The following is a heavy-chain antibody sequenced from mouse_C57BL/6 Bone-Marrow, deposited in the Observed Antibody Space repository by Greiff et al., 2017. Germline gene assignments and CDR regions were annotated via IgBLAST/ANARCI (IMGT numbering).Heavy chain of an antibody. CDR1: GYTFTSYG. CDR3: ARVRDYYGSSYPFAY. D-gene: IGHD1-1*01. CDR2: IYPRSGNT. V-gene: IGHV1-81*01. Sequence: QVQLQQSGAELARPGASVKLSCKASGYTFTSYGISWVKQRTGQGLEWIGEIYPRSGNTYYNEKFRGKATLTADKSSSPAYMKLRSLTSEDAAVYVCARVRDYYGSSYPFAYWGQGTLVTVSA. J-gene: IGHJ3*01.